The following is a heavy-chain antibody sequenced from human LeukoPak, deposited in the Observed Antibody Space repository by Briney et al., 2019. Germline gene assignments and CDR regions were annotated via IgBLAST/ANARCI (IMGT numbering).Heavy chain of an antibody. Sequence: GGSLRLSCAASGFTFSDYYMSWIRQAPGKGLEWVSYIGYSGSTIYYADSVKGRFTISRDNAKNSLYLQMNSLRAEDTAVYYCARDLYSYGFDYWGQGTLVTVSS. CDR1: GFTFSDYY. D-gene: IGHD5-18*01. V-gene: IGHV3-11*01. CDR3: ARDLYSYGFDY. J-gene: IGHJ4*02. CDR2: IGYSGSTI.